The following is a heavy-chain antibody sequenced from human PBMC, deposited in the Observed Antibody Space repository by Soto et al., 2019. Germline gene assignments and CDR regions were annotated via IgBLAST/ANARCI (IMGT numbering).Heavy chain of an antibody. CDR2: IYYGGST. Sequence: SETLSLTCSVSGASVTSPEHYWTWIRQSPGKGLEWIGYIYYGGSTVYNPSLKGRSTVSLDTSKNQFSLNLTSVTAADTAVYYCATRGYVDYWGQGTLVTVSS. J-gene: IGHJ4*02. D-gene: IGHD2-8*02. CDR1: GASVTSPEHY. CDR3: ATRGYVDY. V-gene: IGHV4-30-4*01.